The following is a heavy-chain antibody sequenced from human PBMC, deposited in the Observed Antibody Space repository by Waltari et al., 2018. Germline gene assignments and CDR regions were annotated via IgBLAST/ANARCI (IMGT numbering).Heavy chain of an antibody. V-gene: IGHV4-39*07. CDR2: IYYSGST. CDR3: ASIRSCYFIDY. Sequence: QLQLQESGPGLVKPSETLSLTCTVSGGSISSSSYYWGWIRQPPGKGLEWSGSIYYSGSTYSHPSLISRVTISVATSKNQFSLKLSSVTAADTAVYYCASIRSCYFIDYWGQGTLVTVSS. J-gene: IGHJ4*02. CDR1: GGSISSSSYY. D-gene: IGHD3-3*01.